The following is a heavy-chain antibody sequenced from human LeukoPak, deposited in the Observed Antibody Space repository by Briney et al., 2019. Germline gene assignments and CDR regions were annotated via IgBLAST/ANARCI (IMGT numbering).Heavy chain of an antibody. D-gene: IGHD3-10*01. J-gene: IGHJ4*02. V-gene: IGHV3-7*01. Sequence: GGALRLSCVASGFVFSEYWMSWVRQAPGKGLERVAQIYQNGREKYYVETVKGRFTISRDKAKNSLYLHMSSLRAEDTAVYYCPRGKRRVDIYWGQGTLVSVSS. CDR3: PRGKRRVDIY. CDR2: IYQNGREK. CDR1: GFVFSEYW.